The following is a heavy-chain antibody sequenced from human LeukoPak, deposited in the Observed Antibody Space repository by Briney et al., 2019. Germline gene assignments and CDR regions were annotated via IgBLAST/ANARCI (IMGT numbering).Heavy chain of an antibody. CDR3: ARDSGMVRGTVDY. CDR1: GYTFTSYY. CDR2: INPSGGST. V-gene: IGHV1-46*01. J-gene: IGHJ4*02. Sequence: ASVTVSCKSSGYTFTSYYMYWVRQAPAQGLEWMGIINPSGGSTSYAQKFQGRVTMTRDTSTSTVNMELSSLRSEDTAVYYCARDSGMVRGTVDYWGQGTLVTVSS. D-gene: IGHD3-10*01.